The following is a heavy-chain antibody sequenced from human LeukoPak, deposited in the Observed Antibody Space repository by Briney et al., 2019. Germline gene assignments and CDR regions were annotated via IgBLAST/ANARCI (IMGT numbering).Heavy chain of an antibody. CDR2: FGGSGASV. D-gene: IGHD3-10*01. V-gene: IGHV3-23*01. J-gene: IGHJ4*02. CDR3: AKSGPYYYDY. Sequence: EGSLRLSCAASGFTFSTYGMSWVRQAPGKGLEWVSTFGGSGASVYYADSVKGRFTVSRDNSKNTLYLQMNSLRVEDTAVYYCAKSGPYYYDYWGQGTLVTVSS. CDR1: GFTFSTYG.